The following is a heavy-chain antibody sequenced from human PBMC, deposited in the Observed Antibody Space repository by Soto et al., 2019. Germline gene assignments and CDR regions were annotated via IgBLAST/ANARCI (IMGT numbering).Heavy chain of an antibody. CDR2: ISANGERT. V-gene: IGHV3-23*01. CDR1: GFTFRTFA. Sequence: EVQLLESGGGFVQPGGSLRLSCAASGFTFRTFAMGWVRQAQGMGLEWVSLISANGERTYYADSLKGRFAISRDNSKSMLYLQMDSLRAEDTAMYYCATQDFRGATGTTWGQGTLVTVSS. CDR3: ATQDFRGATGTT. J-gene: IGHJ4*02. D-gene: IGHD1-1*01.